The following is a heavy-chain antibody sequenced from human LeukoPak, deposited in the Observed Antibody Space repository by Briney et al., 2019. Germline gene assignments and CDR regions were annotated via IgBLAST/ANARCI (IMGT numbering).Heavy chain of an antibody. CDR2: IYCSGSS. CDR3: ARVPRSYYYYYYMDV. V-gene: IGHV4-59*01. Sequence: SETLPLTCNVSGGSISGYHWSWIRQPPGKGLEWLGYIYCSGSSNYNPSLKSRVTMSADTSKNQFSLKLSSVTAADTAVYYCARVPRSYYYYYYMDVWGKGTTVTVSS. J-gene: IGHJ6*03. CDR1: GGSISGYH.